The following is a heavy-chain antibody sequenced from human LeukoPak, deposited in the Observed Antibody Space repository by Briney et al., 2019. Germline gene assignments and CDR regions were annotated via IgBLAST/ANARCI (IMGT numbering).Heavy chain of an antibody. J-gene: IGHJ3*02. CDR2: IKQDGSEK. CDR3: AREMVFDAFDI. V-gene: IGHV3-7*01. Sequence: GGSLRLSCAASGFTFSSYWMSWVRQAPGKGLEGVANIKQDGSEKYYVDSVKGRFTISRDNAKNSLYLQMNSLRAEDTAVYYCAREMVFDAFDIWGQGTMVTVSS. CDR1: GFTFSSYW. D-gene: IGHD1-14*01.